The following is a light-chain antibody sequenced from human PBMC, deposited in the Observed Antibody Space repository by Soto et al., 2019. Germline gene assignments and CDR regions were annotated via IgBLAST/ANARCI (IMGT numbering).Light chain of an antibody. V-gene: IGKV1-12*01. CDR3: QQADSYPIT. CDR1: LDINRW. CDR2: GAF. J-gene: IGKJ5*01. Sequence: DIQVTQSPSSVSVSVGDRVTITCRASLDINRWLAWYQVRPGKPPKLLIAGAFVLQSGVPSRFSGSGYGTDFALTIDNLQPEDFATYYCQQADSYPITFGQGTRLEIK.